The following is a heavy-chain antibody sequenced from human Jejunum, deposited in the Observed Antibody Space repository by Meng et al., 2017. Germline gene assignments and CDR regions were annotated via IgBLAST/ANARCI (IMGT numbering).Heavy chain of an antibody. V-gene: IGHV4-30-4*01. CDR3: VRESYSTSSYSAIDY. CDR1: GGSISSGDYY. Sequence: QVQLQESGPGLVKPSQTLSLTCTVSGGSISSGDYYWRWIRQPPGKGLDGIGYIYYSGSTYYHPSLKSRITISVGTSKNQFSLKLSSVTAADSAVYYCVRESYSTSSYSAIDYWGQGTLVTVSS. D-gene: IGHD6-6*01. CDR2: IYYSGST. J-gene: IGHJ4*02.